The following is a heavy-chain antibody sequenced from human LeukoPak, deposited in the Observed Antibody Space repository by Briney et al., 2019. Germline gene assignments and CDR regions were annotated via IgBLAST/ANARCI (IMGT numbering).Heavy chain of an antibody. J-gene: IGHJ4*02. V-gene: IGHV3-30-3*01. Sequence: GGSLRLSCAASGFTFSSYAMHWVRQAPGKGLEWVAVISYDGSNKYYADSVKGRFTISRDNSKNTLYLQMNSLRAEDTAVYYCASPGYSSSWTTFTWDYWGQGTLVTVSS. CDR2: ISYDGSNK. CDR1: GFTFSSYA. D-gene: IGHD6-13*01. CDR3: ASPGYSSSWTTFTWDY.